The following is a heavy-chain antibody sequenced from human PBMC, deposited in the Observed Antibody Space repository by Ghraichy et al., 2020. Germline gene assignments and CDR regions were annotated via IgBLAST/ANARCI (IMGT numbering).Heavy chain of an antibody. D-gene: IGHD3-10*01. V-gene: IGHV4-34*01. CDR1: GGSFSGYY. CDR2: INHSGST. CDR3: ARGVSGSGSYWRWFDP. Sequence: SETLSLTCAVYGGSFSGYYWSWIRQPPGKGLEWIGEINHSGSTNYNPSLKSRVTISVDTSKNQFSLKLSSVTAADTAVYYCARGVSGSGSYWRWFDPWGQGTLVTVSS. J-gene: IGHJ5*02.